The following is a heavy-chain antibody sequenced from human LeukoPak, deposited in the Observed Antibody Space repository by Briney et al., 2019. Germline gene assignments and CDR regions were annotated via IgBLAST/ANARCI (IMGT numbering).Heavy chain of an antibody. CDR3: ATYFYGEYGSYYFDY. J-gene: IGHJ4*02. Sequence: SETLSLTCAVYGGSFSGYYWSWIRQPPGKGLEWIGEINHSGIKGLEWIGEIYHSGTTNYNPSLKSRVTMSVDKSKNQFSLKLSSVTAADTAVYYCATYFYGEYGSYYFDYWGQGTLVTVSS. V-gene: IGHV4-34*01. CDR1: GGSFSGYY. CDR2: IYHSGTT. D-gene: IGHD4-17*01.